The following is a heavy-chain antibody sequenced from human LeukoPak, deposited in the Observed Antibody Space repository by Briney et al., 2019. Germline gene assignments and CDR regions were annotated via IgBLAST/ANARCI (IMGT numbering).Heavy chain of an antibody. D-gene: IGHD3-3*02. CDR2: ILHSGDT. CDR3: AGYSIPYSFEF. CDR1: GGSISRSNW. Sequence: PSETLSLTCAVSGGSISRSNWWSLVRQPPGKGLEWIGDILHSGDTNYNASLRSRLTISLDKCRSQFSLQLGSVTAADTAVYYCAGYSIPYSFEFWGPGTVVTVCS. J-gene: IGHJ4*02. V-gene: IGHV4-4*02.